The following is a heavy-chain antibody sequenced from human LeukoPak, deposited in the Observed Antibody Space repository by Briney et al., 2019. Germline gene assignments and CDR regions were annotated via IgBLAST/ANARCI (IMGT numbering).Heavy chain of an antibody. V-gene: IGHV3-74*01. J-gene: IGHJ6*02. CDR2: INSDGSST. CDR1: GFTFSSAW. Sequence: PGGSLRLSCAASGFTFSSAWMHWVSQTPGKGLVWVSRINSDGSSTNYADSVKGRFTISRDNAKNMVNLQMNSLRAEDTAIYYCTRDYSYAMAVWGQGTTVTVSS. D-gene: IGHD2-21*01. CDR3: TRDYSYAMAV.